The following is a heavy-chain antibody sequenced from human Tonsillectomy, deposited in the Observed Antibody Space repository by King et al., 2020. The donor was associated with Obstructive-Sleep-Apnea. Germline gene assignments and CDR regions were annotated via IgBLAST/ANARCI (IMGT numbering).Heavy chain of an antibody. J-gene: IGHJ2*01. D-gene: IGHD7-27*01. V-gene: IGHV4-59*08. Sequence: QLQESGPGLVKPSETLSLTCTVSGGSISSYYWSWIRQPPGKGLEWIGYIYYSGSTNYNPSLKSRVTISVDTSKNPFSLKLSSVTAADTAVYYCASRGGRNWGYWYFDLWGRGTLVTVSS. CDR3: ASRGGRNWGYWYFDL. CDR1: GGSISSYY. CDR2: IYYSGST.